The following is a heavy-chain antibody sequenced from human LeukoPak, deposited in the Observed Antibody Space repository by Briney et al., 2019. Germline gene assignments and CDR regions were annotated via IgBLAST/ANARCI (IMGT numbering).Heavy chain of an antibody. Sequence: GESLQISCKGSGYRFTSYWIGWVRPMPGKGLEWMGIIYPGDSDTRYSPSFQGQVTISADKSISTAYLQWSSLKASDTAMYYCAGQAGSGYDHFDYWGQGTLVTVSS. D-gene: IGHD5-12*01. J-gene: IGHJ4*02. CDR1: GYRFTSYW. V-gene: IGHV5-51*01. CDR3: AGQAGSGYDHFDY. CDR2: IYPGDSDT.